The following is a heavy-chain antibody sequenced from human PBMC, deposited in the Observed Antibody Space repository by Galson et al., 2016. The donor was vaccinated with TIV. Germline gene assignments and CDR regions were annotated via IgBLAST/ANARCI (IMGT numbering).Heavy chain of an antibody. CDR2: MNHYSGSR. Sequence: SVKVSCKASRYTFTSYDFNWVRQATGQGLEWRGWMNHYSGSRGYAQRFQGRLTMTRNNSKSTVYMELNGLTYEDAAVYYCATGHSGGGNFYYYYMNGWGTGTTVTASS. J-gene: IGHJ6*03. CDR3: ATGHSGGGNFYYYYMNG. D-gene: IGHD2-15*01. CDR1: RYTFTSYD. V-gene: IGHV1-8*01.